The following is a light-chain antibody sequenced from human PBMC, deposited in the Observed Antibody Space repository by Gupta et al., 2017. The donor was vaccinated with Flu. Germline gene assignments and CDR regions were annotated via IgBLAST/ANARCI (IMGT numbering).Light chain of an antibody. J-gene: IGLJ1*01. Sequence: TSSDVGSYNLFSWYQQHPGKVPKLMIYEVSKRPSGVSNRFSGSKSGNTASLTISGLQDEDEADYYCCSYAGSSTYVFGTGTKVTVL. CDR2: EVS. V-gene: IGLV2-23*02. CDR1: SSDVGSYNL. CDR3: CSYAGSSTYV.